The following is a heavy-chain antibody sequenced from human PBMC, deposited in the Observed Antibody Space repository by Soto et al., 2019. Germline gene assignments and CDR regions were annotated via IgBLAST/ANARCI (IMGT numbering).Heavy chain of an antibody. D-gene: IGHD1-26*01. CDR2: IRGSGGST. CDR1: GFTFSSYA. V-gene: IGHV3-23*01. Sequence: GGSLRLSCAASGFTFSSYAMSWVRQAPGKGLEWVSAIRGSGGSTNYADSVKGRFTISRDNSKNTLYLQMKSLRAEDTAVYYCAKAGGSYFIDYWGQGTLVTVSS. J-gene: IGHJ4*02. CDR3: AKAGGSYFIDY.